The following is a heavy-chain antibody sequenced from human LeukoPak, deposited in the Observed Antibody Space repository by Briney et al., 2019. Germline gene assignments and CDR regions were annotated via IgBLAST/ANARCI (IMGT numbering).Heavy chain of an antibody. CDR1: GGSISSYY. CDR2: IYTSGST. CDR3: ARARRWELLSDY. V-gene: IGHV4-4*07. D-gene: IGHD1-26*01. Sequence: SETLSLTCTVSGGSISSYYWSWIRQPAGKGLEWIGRIYTSGSTNYNPSLKSRVTISVDRSKNQFSLKLSSVTAADTAVYYCARARRWELLSDYWGQGTLVTVSS. J-gene: IGHJ4*02.